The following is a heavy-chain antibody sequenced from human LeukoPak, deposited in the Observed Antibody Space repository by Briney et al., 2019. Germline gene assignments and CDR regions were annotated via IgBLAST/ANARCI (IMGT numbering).Heavy chain of an antibody. CDR1: GYTFTSYA. V-gene: IGHV7-4-1*02. CDR2: INTNTGNP. Sequence: ASVRVSCKASGYTFTSYAMNWVRQAPGQGLEWMGWINTNTGNPTYAQGFTGRFVFSLDTSVSTAYLQISSLKAEGTAVYYCARGGYYYDSSGYYPGYWGQGTLVTVSS. CDR3: ARGGYYYDSSGYYPGY. D-gene: IGHD3-22*01. J-gene: IGHJ4*02.